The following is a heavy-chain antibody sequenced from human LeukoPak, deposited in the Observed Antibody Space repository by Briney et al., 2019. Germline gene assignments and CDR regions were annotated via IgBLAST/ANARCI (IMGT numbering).Heavy chain of an antibody. CDR1: GYTFTSYG. CDR3: ARDYDFWSGYRGPYYYYGMDV. V-gene: IGHV1-18*01. CDR2: ISAYNGNT. D-gene: IGHD3-3*01. J-gene: IGHJ6*02. Sequence: ASVKVSCKASGYTFTSYGISWVRLAPGQGLEWMGWISAYNGNTKYAQKLQGRVTMTTDTSTSTAYMELRSLRSDDTAVYYCARDYDFWSGYRGPYYYYGMDVWGQGTTVTVSS.